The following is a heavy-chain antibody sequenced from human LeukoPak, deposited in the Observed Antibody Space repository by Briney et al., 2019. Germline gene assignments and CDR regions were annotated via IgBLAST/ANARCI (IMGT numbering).Heavy chain of an antibody. Sequence: PGGSLRLSCVGSGFSFSTYDMGWVRQPPGKGLEWVSAISTTGGYTEDADSVKGRFTISRDNSQNTLFLQMHSLRAEDTAVYYCAKKPATIKSPFDIWGQGTLVTVSP. CDR1: GFSFSTYD. CDR2: ISTTGGYT. D-gene: IGHD5-24*01. V-gene: IGHV3-23*01. CDR3: AKKPATIKSPFDI. J-gene: IGHJ4*02.